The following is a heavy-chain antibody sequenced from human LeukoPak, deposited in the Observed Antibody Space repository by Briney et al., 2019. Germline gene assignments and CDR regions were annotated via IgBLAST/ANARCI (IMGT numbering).Heavy chain of an antibody. CDR1: GGSISSGGYY. CDR3: AREVAAAEGWIDP. D-gene: IGHD6-13*01. V-gene: IGHV4-31*03. CDR2: IYYSGST. Sequence: SQTLSLTCTVSGGSISSGGYYWSWIRQHPGKGLEWIGYIYYSGSTYYNPSLKSRVTISVDTSKNQFSLKLSSVTAADTAVYYCAREVAAAEGWIDPWGQGTLVTVSS. J-gene: IGHJ5*02.